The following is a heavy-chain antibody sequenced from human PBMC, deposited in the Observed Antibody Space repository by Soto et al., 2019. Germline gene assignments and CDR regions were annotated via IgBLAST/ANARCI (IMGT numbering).Heavy chain of an antibody. CDR2: IYYTGST. CDR1: GGSISTYY. J-gene: IGHJ5*02. Sequence: SETLSLTCTVSGGSISTYYWSWIRQPPGKGLEWIGYIYYTGSTNYNPSLKSRVTISVDTSKNQFSLKLGSVTAADTAVYYCARASGCSGDSCAFDPWGQGTLVTVSS. V-gene: IGHV4-59*01. CDR3: ARASGCSGDSCAFDP. D-gene: IGHD2-15*01.